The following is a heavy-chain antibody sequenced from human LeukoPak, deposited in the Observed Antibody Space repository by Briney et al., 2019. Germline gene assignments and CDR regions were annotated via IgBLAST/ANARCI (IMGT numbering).Heavy chain of an antibody. CDR1: GFTVSSNY. J-gene: IGHJ4*02. Sequence: GGSLRLSCAASGFTVSSNYMSWVRQAPGKGLEWVSAIYSGGSTYYADSVKGRFTISRDNSKNTLYLQMNNLRAEDTAVFYCAGGYNYPYYFNYWGQGTLVTVSS. CDR3: AGGYNYPYYFNY. V-gene: IGHV3-53*01. CDR2: IYSGGST. D-gene: IGHD5-24*01.